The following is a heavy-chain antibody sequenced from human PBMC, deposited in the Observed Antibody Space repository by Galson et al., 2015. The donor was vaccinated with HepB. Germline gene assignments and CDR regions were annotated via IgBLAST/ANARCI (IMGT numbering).Heavy chain of an antibody. CDR2: INPNSGGT. CDR1: GYTFTGYY. V-gene: IGHV1-2*02. J-gene: IGHJ3*02. CDR3: ARDGPQVEYSSGFSDAFDI. Sequence: SVKVSCKASGYTFTGYYMHWVRQAPGQGLEWMGWINPNSGGTNYAQKFQGRVTMTRDTSISTAYMELSRLRSDDTAVYYCARDGPQVEYSSGFSDAFDIWGQGTMVTVSS. D-gene: IGHD6-19*01.